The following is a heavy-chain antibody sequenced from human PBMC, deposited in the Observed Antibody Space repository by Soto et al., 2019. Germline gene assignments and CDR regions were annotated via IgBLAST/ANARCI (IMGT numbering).Heavy chain of an antibody. CDR3: ASTPPIVGATLDY. Sequence: QVQLVESGGGVVQPGRSLRLSCAASGFTFSSYGMHWVRQAPGKGLEWVAVIWYDGSNKYYADSVKGRFTISRDNSKNTLYLQMNSLRAEDTAVYYRASTPPIVGATLDYCGQGTLDTVSS. CDR1: GFTFSSYG. D-gene: IGHD1-26*01. V-gene: IGHV3-33*01. CDR2: IWYDGSNK. J-gene: IGHJ4*02.